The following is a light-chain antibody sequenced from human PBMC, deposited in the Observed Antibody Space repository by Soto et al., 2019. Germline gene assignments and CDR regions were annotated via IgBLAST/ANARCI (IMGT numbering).Light chain of an antibody. CDR2: EVD. Sequence: QSALTQPASVSGSPGQSITISCSGTTSDVGIYNLVSWYQQHPGKAPKLVIYEVDKRPSGVSNRFSGSRSGKTASLIISGLQSEDEADYYCSSYAGSRRVFGGGTKLTVL. V-gene: IGLV2-23*02. CDR1: TSDVGIYNL. J-gene: IGLJ3*02. CDR3: SSYAGSRRV.